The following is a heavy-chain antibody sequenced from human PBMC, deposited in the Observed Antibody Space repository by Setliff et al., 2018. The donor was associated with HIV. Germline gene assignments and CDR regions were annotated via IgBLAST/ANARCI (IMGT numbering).Heavy chain of an antibody. J-gene: IGHJ6*02. CDR2: IYYSGST. Sequence: NPSETLSLTCTVSGGSISSGGYYWSWIRQHPGKGLEWIGYIYYSGSTYYNPSLKSRVTISVDTSKNQFSLKLSSVTAADTAVYYCARDYGDTPSYYYYGMDVWGQGTTVTVSS. D-gene: IGHD4-17*01. V-gene: IGHV4-31*03. CDR3: ARDYGDTPSYYYYGMDV. CDR1: GGSISSGGYY.